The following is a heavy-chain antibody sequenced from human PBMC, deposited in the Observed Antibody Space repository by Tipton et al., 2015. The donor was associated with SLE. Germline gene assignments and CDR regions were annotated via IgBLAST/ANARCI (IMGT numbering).Heavy chain of an antibody. CDR2: ITWDSDTI. D-gene: IGHD6-19*01. Sequence: SLRLSCTASGFTFEDYTMHWVRQVPGKGLEWVSGITWDSDTIDFADSVKGRFTISRDNAKNSLYLQMNSLKIEDTAFYYCAKSQISGWTFDYWGQGTLVTVSS. V-gene: IGHV3-9*01. CDR3: AKSQISGWTFDY. CDR1: GFTFEDYT. J-gene: IGHJ4*02.